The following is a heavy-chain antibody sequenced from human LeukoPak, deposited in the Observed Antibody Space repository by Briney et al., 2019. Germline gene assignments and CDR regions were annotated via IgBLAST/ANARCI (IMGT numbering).Heavy chain of an antibody. CDR3: ARADYYDRTLPFGY. J-gene: IGHJ4*02. CDR2: IKQDGSEK. D-gene: IGHD3-22*01. CDR1: GVMFPSYW. V-gene: IGHV3-7*04. Sequence: GGSLRLSCAASGVMFPSYWMTWVRQAPGKGLEWVANIKQDGSEKYYVDSVKGRFTISRDNAKNTLYLQMSSLRAEDTAVYYCARADYYDRTLPFGYWGQGTLVTVSS.